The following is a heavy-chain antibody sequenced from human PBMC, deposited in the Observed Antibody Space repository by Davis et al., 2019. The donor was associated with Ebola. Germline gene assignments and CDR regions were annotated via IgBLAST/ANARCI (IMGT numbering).Heavy chain of an antibody. J-gene: IGHJ4*02. CDR1: GYTFTSYD. CDR3: ARGPYYYGSGPNLGDY. Sequence: ASVKVSCKASGYTFTSYDINWVRQATGQGLEWMGWMSPNSGNTGYAQKFQGRVTITRNTSISTAYMELSSLRSEDTAVYYCARGPYYYGSGPNLGDYWGQGTLVTVSS. D-gene: IGHD3-10*01. CDR2: MSPNSGNT. V-gene: IGHV1-8*03.